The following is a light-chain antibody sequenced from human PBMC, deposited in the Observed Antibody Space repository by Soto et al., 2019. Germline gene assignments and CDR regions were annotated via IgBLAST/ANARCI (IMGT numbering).Light chain of an antibody. CDR3: SSYTGSGTLVV. CDR2: DVT. Sequence: QSVLSQPASVSGSPGQSITISCTGTSNDVGSYNYVSWYQQHPGIVPKLMIYDVTNRPSGVSSRFSGSKSGNTASLAISGLQAEDEADYYCSSYTGSGTLVVFGGGTKLTVL. CDR1: SNDVGSYNY. J-gene: IGLJ2*01. V-gene: IGLV2-14*01.